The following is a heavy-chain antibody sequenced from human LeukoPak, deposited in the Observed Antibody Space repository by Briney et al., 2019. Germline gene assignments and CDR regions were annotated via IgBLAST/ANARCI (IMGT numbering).Heavy chain of an antibody. D-gene: IGHD3-10*01. V-gene: IGHV4-34*01. CDR3: ARQVSGSYPMGD. Sequence: SETLSLTCAVYGGSFSGYYWSWIRQPPGKGLEWIGEINHSGSTNYNPSLKSRVTISVDTSKNQFSLKLSSVTAADTAVYYCARQVSGSYPMGDWGQGTLVTVS. J-gene: IGHJ4*02. CDR2: INHSGST. CDR1: GGSFSGYY.